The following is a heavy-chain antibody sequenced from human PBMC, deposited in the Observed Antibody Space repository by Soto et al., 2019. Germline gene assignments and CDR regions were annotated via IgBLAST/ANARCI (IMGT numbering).Heavy chain of an antibody. CDR2: ISYDGSNK. D-gene: IGHD2-15*01. J-gene: IGHJ4*02. Sequence: QVQLVESGGGVVQPGRSLRLSCAASGFTFSSYGMHWVRQAPGKGLEWVAVISYDGSNKYYADSVKGRFTISRDNSKNTLYLQMNSLRAEDTAVYYSAKDSLLVVVAATGVIDYWGQGTLVTVSS. V-gene: IGHV3-30*18. CDR3: AKDSLLVVVAATGVIDY. CDR1: GFTFSSYG.